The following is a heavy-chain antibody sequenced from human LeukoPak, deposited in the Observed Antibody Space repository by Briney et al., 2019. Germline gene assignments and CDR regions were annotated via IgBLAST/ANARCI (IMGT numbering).Heavy chain of an antibody. CDR3: ARRDSSGYYRLKWFDP. Sequence: SETLSLTCAVYGGSFSGYYWSWIRQPPGKGLEWIGEINHSGSTNYNPSLKSRVTISVDTSKNQFSLKLSSVTAADTAVYYCARRDSSGYYRLKWFDPWGQGTLVTVSS. CDR1: GGSFSGYY. V-gene: IGHV4-34*01. D-gene: IGHD3-22*01. J-gene: IGHJ5*02. CDR2: INHSGST.